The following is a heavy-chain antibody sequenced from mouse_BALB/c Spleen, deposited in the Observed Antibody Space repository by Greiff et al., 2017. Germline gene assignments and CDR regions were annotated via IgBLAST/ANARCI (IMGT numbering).Heavy chain of an antibody. CDR1: GYTFTDYA. V-gene: IGHV1S137*01. D-gene: IGHD6-1*01. CDR2: ISTYYGDA. CDR3: AGGGGGRFAY. J-gene: IGHJ3*01. Sequence: QVQLQQSGAELVRPGVSVKITCKGSGYTFTDYAMYWVKQSHAKSLEWIGVISTYYGDASYNQKFKGKATMTVDKSSSTAYMELARLTSEDSAISYCAGGGGGRFAYWGQGTLVTVS.